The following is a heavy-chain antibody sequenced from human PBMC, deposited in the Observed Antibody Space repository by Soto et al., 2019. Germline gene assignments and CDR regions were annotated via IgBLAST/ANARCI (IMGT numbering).Heavy chain of an antibody. D-gene: IGHD3-9*01. CDR3: ARARAVSEYFSSGTCPYSWFDP. J-gene: IGHJ5*02. Sequence: QVQLVQSGTEVKKPGASVKVSCKASGYTFTSYDINWVRQATGQGLEWMGWMNPNTGHTGYAQKFQGRVAMTRNTSISTAYMELNSLRSEDTAVYFCARARAVSEYFSSGTCPYSWFDPWGQGTLVTVSS. V-gene: IGHV1-8*01. CDR2: MNPNTGHT. CDR1: GYTFTSYD.